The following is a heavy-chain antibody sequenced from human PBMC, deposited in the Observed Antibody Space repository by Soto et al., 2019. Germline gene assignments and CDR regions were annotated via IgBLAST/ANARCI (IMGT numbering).Heavy chain of an antibody. Sequence: GGSXRLSCAASGFTFSIYCMHWFRQAPGKGLVWVSRINSDGSSTSYADSVKGRFTISRDNAKNTLYLQMNSLRAEDTAVYYCARRGGIDDFDIWGQGTMVTVSS. CDR3: ARRGGIDDFDI. V-gene: IGHV3-74*01. CDR1: GFTFSIYC. J-gene: IGHJ3*02. D-gene: IGHD3-10*01. CDR2: INSDGSST.